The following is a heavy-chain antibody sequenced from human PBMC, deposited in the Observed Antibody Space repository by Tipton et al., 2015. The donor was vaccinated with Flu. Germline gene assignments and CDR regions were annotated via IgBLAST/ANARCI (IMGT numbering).Heavy chain of an antibody. CDR3: AEGYCSGGSCYLSY. Sequence: TLSLTCTVSGGSISSYYWSWIRQPPGKGLEWIGYIYYSGSTNYNPSLKSRVTISVDTSKNQFSLKLSSVTAADTAVYHCAEGYCSGGSCYLSYWGQGTLVTVSS. CDR2: IYYSGST. V-gene: IGHV4-59*01. D-gene: IGHD2-15*01. CDR1: GGSISSYY. J-gene: IGHJ4*02.